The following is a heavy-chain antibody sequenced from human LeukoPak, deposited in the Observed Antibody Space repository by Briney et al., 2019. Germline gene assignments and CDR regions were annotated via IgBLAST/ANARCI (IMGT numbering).Heavy chain of an antibody. Sequence: SETLSLTCVVSGGSISSSNWWTWVRQPPGKGLEWIGSIYYGGSTYYSPSLESRVTISIDRSKNQFSLKLNSLTAADTAVYYCARGRGETMVRGLPRDWGQGTLVTVSS. D-gene: IGHD3-10*01. J-gene: IGHJ4*02. CDR2: IYYGGST. V-gene: IGHV4/OR15-8*02. CDR3: ARGRGETMVRGLPRD. CDR1: GGSISSSNW.